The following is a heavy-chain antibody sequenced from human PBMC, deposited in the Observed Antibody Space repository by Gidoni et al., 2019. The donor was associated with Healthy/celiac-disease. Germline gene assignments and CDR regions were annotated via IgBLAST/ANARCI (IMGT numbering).Heavy chain of an antibody. D-gene: IGHD3-10*01. J-gene: IGHJ4*02. CDR2: IAYDGSNK. Sequence: QVQLVESGGGVVQPGRSLSLSCSASGFTFRSYGMHWVRQAPGQGLEWVAVIAYDGSNKYYADSVKGRFTISRDNSKNTLYLQMNSLRAEDTAVYYCAKDETGLLGNEWYYWGQGTLVTVSS. CDR1: GFTFRSYG. V-gene: IGHV3-30*18. CDR3: AKDETGLLGNEWYY.